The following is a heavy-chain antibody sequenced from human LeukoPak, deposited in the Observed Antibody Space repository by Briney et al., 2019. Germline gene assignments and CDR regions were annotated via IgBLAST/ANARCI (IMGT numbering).Heavy chain of an antibody. CDR1: GYTCTGYY. J-gene: IGHJ4*02. Sequence: GASVKVSCKASGYTCTGYYMHWVRQAPGQGLELMGRINPNSGGTKYAQKFQGRVTMTRDTSIKTAYMEMSRLRSDDTAVYYCARGRNSVYYFNVVAPSYFDYWGQGTLVTVSS. CDR2: INPNSGGT. D-gene: IGHD3-22*01. CDR3: ARGRNSVYYFNVVAPSYFDY. V-gene: IGHV1-2*06.